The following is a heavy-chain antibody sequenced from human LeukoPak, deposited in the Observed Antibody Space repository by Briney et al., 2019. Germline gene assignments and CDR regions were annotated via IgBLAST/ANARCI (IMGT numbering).Heavy chain of an antibody. CDR3: AREGHPTGYFDY. Sequence: PGGSLRLSCAASGFTFSSYSMNWVRQAPGKGLEWVSSISSSSSYIYHADSVKGRFTISRDNAKDSLYLQMNSLRAEDTAVYYCAREGHPTGYFDYWGQGTLVTVSS. CDR2: ISSSSSYI. V-gene: IGHV3-21*01. CDR1: GFTFSSYS. D-gene: IGHD4-17*01. J-gene: IGHJ4*02.